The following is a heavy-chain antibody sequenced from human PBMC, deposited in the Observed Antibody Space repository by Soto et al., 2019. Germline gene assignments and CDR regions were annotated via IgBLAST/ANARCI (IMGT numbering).Heavy chain of an antibody. J-gene: IGHJ5*01. V-gene: IGHV4-31*03. CDR1: GGSITRGGSY. CDR2: VAYSGGT. D-gene: IGHD5-12*01. Sequence: QVQLQESGPGLVKPSQTLSLTCTVSGGSITRGGSYWSWIRQHPEKGLEWIGYVAYSGGTYYNPALKSRVTFLVERSKNLLSLGLSSVTAAETAVYYCARAWLEYNWFDSWGQGTLVTVSS. CDR3: ARAWLEYNWFDS.